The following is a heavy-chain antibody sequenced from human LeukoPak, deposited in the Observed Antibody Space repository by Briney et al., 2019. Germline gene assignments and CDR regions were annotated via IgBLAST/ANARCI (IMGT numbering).Heavy chain of an antibody. V-gene: IGHV4-30-4*01. CDR2: IYYSGST. J-gene: IGHJ4*02. Sequence: PSETLSLTCTVSGGSISSGDYHRSWIRQPPGKGLEWIGYIYYSGSTCYNPSLKSRVTISVDTSKNQFSLKLSSVTAADTAVYYCARERSAAAGEGYFDYWGQGTLVTVSS. D-gene: IGHD6-13*01. CDR3: ARERSAAAGEGYFDY. CDR1: GGSISSGDYH.